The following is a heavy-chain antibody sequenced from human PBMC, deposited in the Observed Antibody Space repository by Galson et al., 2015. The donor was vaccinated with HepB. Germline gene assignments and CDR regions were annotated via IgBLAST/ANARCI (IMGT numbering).Heavy chain of an antibody. J-gene: IGHJ3*02. CDR1: GGTFSSYA. CDR3: ARETTSDDYGDYGLGAFDI. CDR2: IIPIFGTA. V-gene: IGHV1-69*13. Sequence: SVKVSCKASGGTFSSYAISWVRQAPGQGLEWMGGIIPIFGTANYAQKFQGRVTITADESTSTAYMELSSLRSEDTAVYYCARETTSDDYGDYGLGAFDIWGQGTMVTVSS. D-gene: IGHD4-17*01.